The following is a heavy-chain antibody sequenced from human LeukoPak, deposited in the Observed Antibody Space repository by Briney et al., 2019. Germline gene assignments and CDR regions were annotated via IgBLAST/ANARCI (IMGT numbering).Heavy chain of an antibody. D-gene: IGHD4-23*01. CDR2: IKQEGIDK. J-gene: IGHJ4*02. CDR1: GFSFSTYW. CDR3: ARDYGGNLDY. Sequence: GGSLRLSCAASGFSFSTYWMAWVRQAPGKGLEWVANIKQEGIDKNYVDSVKGRFTISRDNANNSLFLQMNSLRVEDTAVYYCARDYGGNLDYWGQGTLVTVSS. V-gene: IGHV3-7*05.